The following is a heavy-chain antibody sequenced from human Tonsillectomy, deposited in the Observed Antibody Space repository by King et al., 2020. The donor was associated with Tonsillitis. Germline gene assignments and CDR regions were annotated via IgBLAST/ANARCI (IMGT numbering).Heavy chain of an antibody. CDR1: GGSFSGYY. V-gene: IGHV4-34*01. CDR3: ARDGAGSMTAFDT. Sequence: VQLQQWGAGLLKPSETLSLTCAVYGGSFSGYYWSWIRQPPGKGLEWIGEINHSGSTNYNPSLKSRVTISVDTSKNQFSLKLISVTAADTAVYYCARDGAGSMTAFDTWGQGTMVTVSS. J-gene: IGHJ3*02. D-gene: IGHD1-26*01. CDR2: INHSGST.